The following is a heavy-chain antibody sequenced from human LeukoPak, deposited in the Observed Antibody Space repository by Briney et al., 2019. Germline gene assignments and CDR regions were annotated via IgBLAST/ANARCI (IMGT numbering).Heavy chain of an antibody. D-gene: IGHD1-26*01. V-gene: IGHV3-9*03. CDR1: GFTFDDYA. CDR2: ISWNSGSI. J-gene: IGHJ4*02. CDR3: AKGRDAVVVGGFDY. Sequence: PGRSLRLSCAASGFTFDDYAMHWVRQAPGKGLEWVSGISWNSGSIGYADSVKGRFTISRDNAKNSLYLQMNSLRAEDMALYYCAKGRDAVVVGGFDYWGQGTLVTVSS.